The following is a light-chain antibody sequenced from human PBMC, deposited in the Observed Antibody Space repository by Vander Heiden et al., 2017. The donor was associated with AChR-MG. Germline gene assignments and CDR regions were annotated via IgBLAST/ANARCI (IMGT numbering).Light chain of an antibody. Sequence: EIVMTQSPDSLTVSLGERATINCRSSQNILYSSNNKNYLAWYQQKPGQPPKLLIYWASTRESGVPDRFSGSGSGTDFTLTISSLQAEDVAVYYCQQSYTTPWTFGQGTKVEIK. J-gene: IGKJ1*01. CDR2: WAS. V-gene: IGKV4-1*01. CDR3: QQSYTTPWT. CDR1: QNILYSSNNKNY.